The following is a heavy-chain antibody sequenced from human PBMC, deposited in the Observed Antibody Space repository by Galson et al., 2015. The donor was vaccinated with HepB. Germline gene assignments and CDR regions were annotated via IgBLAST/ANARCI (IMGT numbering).Heavy chain of an antibody. J-gene: IGHJ5*02. CDR3: ARGIYYYDSSGYYPRWFDP. V-gene: IGHV1-46*03. CDR1: GYTFTSYY. CDR2: INPSGGST. Sequence: SVKVSCKASGYTFTSYYMHWVRQAPGQGLEWMGIINPSGGSTSYAQKFQGRVTMTRDTSTSTVYMELSSLRSEDTAVYYCARGIYYYDSSGYYPRWFDPWGQGTLVTVSS. D-gene: IGHD3-22*01.